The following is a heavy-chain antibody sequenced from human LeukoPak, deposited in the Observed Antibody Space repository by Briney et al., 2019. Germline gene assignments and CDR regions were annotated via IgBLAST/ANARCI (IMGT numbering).Heavy chain of an antibody. CDR2: IGGSGANT. CDR1: GFTFSTYA. D-gene: IGHD2-15*01. V-gene: IGHV3-23*01. J-gene: IGHJ4*02. CDR3: ARVWWQQPEY. Sequence: GGSLRLSCAASGFTFSTYAMGWVRQAPGKGLEWVSVIGGSGANTYYADAVKGRFTMSRDNSKNTLYLQMNSLRAEDTAVYYCARVWWQQPEYWGQGTLVTVSS.